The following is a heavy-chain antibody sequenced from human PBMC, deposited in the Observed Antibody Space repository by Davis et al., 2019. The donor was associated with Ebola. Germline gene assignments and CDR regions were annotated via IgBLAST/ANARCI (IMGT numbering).Heavy chain of an antibody. V-gene: IGHV3-30*18. D-gene: IGHD2-2*03. Sequence: GGSLRLSCAASGFTFSSYGMHWVRQAPGKGLEWVAVISYDGSNKYYADSVKGRFTISRDNSKNTLYLQMNSLRAEDTAVYYCAKDQGSRLDIVLVPAAMDYWGQGTLVTVSS. CDR3: AKDQGSRLDIVLVPAAMDY. J-gene: IGHJ4*02. CDR1: GFTFSSYG. CDR2: ISYDGSNK.